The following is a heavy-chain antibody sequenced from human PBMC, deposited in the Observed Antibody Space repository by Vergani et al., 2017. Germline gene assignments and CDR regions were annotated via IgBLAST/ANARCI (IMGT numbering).Heavy chain of an antibody. CDR3: ARHPSYVDYSFDY. V-gene: IGHV4-38-2*01. J-gene: IGHJ4*02. CDR1: GYSISSGYY. D-gene: IGHD4-17*01. Sequence: QVQLQESGPGLVKPSETLSLTCAVSGYSISSGYYWGWIRQPPGKGLEWIGSIYHSGSTYYNPSLKSRVTISVDTSKNQFSLKLSSVTAADTAVYYCARHPSYVDYSFDYWGQGTLVTVSS. CDR2: IYHSGST.